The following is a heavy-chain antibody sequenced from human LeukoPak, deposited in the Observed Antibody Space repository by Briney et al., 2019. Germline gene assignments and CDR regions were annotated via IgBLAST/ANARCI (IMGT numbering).Heavy chain of an antibody. CDR1: GFTFSSYA. Sequence: GMSLRLSCAASGFTFSSYAMSWVRQAPGKGLEWVSAISGSGGSTYYADSVKGRFTISRDNSKNTLHLQMNSLRAEDTAVYYCAKVVRRYCSGGSCYGYWGQGTLVTVSS. CDR3: AKVVRRYCSGGSCYGY. J-gene: IGHJ4*02. CDR2: ISGSGGST. V-gene: IGHV3-23*01. D-gene: IGHD2-15*01.